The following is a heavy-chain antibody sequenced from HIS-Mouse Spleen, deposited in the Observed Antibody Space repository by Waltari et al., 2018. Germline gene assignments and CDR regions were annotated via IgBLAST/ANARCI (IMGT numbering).Heavy chain of an antibody. CDR1: GGSICSSSYY. J-gene: IGHJ4*02. D-gene: IGHD6-13*01. V-gene: IGHV4-39*07. CDR3: ATLYSSSWYGVDY. CDR2: IYYSGST. Sequence: QLQLQESGPGLVKPSETLSLTCTVSGGSICSSSYYWGLIRQPPGKGLEWIGSIYYSGSTYYNPSLKSRVTISVDTSKNQFSLKLSSVTAADTAVYYCATLYSSSWYGVDYWGQGTLVTVSS.